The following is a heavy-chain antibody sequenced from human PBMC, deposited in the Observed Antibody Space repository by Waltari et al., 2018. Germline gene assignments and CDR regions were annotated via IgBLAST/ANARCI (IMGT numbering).Heavy chain of an antibody. D-gene: IGHD3-10*01. CDR1: GYTLTELS. Sequence: QVQLVQSGAEVKKPGASVKVSCKVSGYTLTELSMHWVRQAPGKGLEWMGGFDPEEGETIYAQKFQDRVTMTEDTSTDTAYMELSSLRSEDTAVYYCATVLMVRGVIITYGMDVWGQGTTVTVSS. CDR3: ATVLMVRGVIITYGMDV. J-gene: IGHJ6*02. CDR2: FDPEEGET. V-gene: IGHV1-24*01.